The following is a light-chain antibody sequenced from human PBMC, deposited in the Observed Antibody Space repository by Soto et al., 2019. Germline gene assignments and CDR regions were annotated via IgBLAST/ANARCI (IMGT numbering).Light chain of an antibody. V-gene: IGLV2-14*01. CDR2: EVS. CDR3: TSYTSTTTRV. Sequence: QSVLTQPASVSGSPGQLITISCTGTSSDVGGYDYVSWYQHHPGKAPKVMIYEVSNRPSGVSNRFSGSKSGNTASLTISGLQAEDEADYYCTSYTSTTTRVFGTGTKSPS. J-gene: IGLJ1*01. CDR1: SSDVGGYDY.